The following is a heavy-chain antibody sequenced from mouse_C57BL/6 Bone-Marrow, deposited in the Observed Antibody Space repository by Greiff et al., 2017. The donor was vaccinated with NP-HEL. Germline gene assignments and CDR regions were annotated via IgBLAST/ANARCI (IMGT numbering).Heavy chain of an antibody. V-gene: IGHV3-6*01. CDR3: AREPYFGGFAY. J-gene: IGHJ3*01. CDR1: GYSITSGYY. D-gene: IGHD2-10*01. Sequence: EVQLQESGPGLVKPSQSLSLPCSVTGYSITSGYYWNWIRQFPGNKLEWMGYISYDGSNNYNPSLKNRTSITRDTSKNQFFLKLNSVTTEDTATYYCAREPYFGGFAYWGQGTLVTVSA. CDR2: ISYDGSN.